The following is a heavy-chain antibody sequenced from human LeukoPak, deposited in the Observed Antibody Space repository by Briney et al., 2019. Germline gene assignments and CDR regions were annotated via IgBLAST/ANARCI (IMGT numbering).Heavy chain of an antibody. D-gene: IGHD2-15*01. J-gene: IGHJ4*02. V-gene: IGHV3-48*01. CDR2: ITNSGNSK. Sequence: PGGSLRLSCAASEFTFSSYSMNWVRQAPGKGLEWVSYITNSGNSKSYADSVKGRFTISRDNTKNSLYLQMNSLRAEDTAVYYCARAPRYYSGGSCSKFDYWGQGTLVTVSS. CDR1: EFTFSSYS. CDR3: ARAPRYYSGGSCSKFDY.